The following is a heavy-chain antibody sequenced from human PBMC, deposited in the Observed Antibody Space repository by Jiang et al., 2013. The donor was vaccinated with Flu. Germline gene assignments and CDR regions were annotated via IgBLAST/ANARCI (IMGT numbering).Heavy chain of an antibody. V-gene: IGHV4-59*01. CDR3: ARSQKDVTGNWYFDL. Sequence: GSGLVKPSETLSLTCTVSGGSISSYYWSWIRQPPGKGLEWIGYIYYSGSTDYYPSLKSRLTISLDTSKNQFSLKLSSVTAADTAVYYCARSQKDVTGNWYFDLWGRGTLVTVSS. D-gene: IGHD2-15*01. J-gene: IGHJ2*01. CDR1: GGSISSYY. CDR2: IYYSGST.